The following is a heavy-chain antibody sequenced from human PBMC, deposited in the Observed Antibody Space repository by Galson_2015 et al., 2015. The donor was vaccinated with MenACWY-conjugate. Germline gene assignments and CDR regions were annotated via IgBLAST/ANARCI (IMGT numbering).Heavy chain of an antibody. CDR1: GYTFTDYY. CDR3: ARGERSTTMVSLDY. CDR2: INPNSGAT. D-gene: IGHD5-18*01. V-gene: IGHV1-2*04. J-gene: IGHJ4*02. Sequence: SVKVSCKASGYTFTDYYIHRVRQAPGQGLQWMGWINPNSGATNYAQNFQGWVTMTRDTSITTAYMDLSRLTSDDTAVYYCARGERSTTMVSLDYWGQGTLVTVSS.